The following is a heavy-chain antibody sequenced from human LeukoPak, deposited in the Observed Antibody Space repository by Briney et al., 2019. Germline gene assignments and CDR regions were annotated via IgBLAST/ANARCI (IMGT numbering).Heavy chain of an antibody. J-gene: IGHJ6*03. CDR3: ARLPYYHYYYMDV. V-gene: IGHV5-51*01. CDR1: GYSFTNYW. CDR2: IYPADSDT. Sequence: GESLKISCKGSGYSFTNYWVVWVRQMPGKGPEWMGIIYPADSDTRYSPSFQGQVTISADKSISTAYLQWNSLKASDTAMYYCARLPYYHYYYMDVWGKGTTVTVSS.